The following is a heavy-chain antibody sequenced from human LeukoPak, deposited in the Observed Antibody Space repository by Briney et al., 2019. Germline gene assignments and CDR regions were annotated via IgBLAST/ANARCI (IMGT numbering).Heavy chain of an antibody. CDR3: ARDRASGGSCYFNY. J-gene: IGHJ4*02. D-gene: IGHD2-15*01. Sequence: PGGSLRLSCAASGFTFSSYAMHWVRQAPGKGLEWVAVISYDGSNKYYADSVKGRFTISRDNSKNTLYLQMNSLRAEDTAVYYCARDRASGGSCYFNYWGQGTLVTVSS. V-gene: IGHV3-30*04. CDR2: ISYDGSNK. CDR1: GFTFSSYA.